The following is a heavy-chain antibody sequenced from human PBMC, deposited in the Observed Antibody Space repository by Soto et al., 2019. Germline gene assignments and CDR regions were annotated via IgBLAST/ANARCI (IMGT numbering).Heavy chain of an antibody. J-gene: IGHJ4*02. V-gene: IGHV1-8*01. CDR3: AYSNLVRGVIIPTGWYFDY. CDR1: GYTFTSYD. D-gene: IGHD3-10*01. Sequence: ASVKVSCKASGYTFTSYDIIWVRQAPGQGLECMGWMNPYNGNTGYAQNFQGRVTMTRNTSISTAYMELSSLRSEDTAVYYCAYSNLVRGVIIPTGWYFDYWGQGTLVTVSS. CDR2: MNPYNGNT.